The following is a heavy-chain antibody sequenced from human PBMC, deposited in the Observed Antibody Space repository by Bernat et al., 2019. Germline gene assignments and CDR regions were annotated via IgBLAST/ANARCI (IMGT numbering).Heavy chain of an antibody. J-gene: IGHJ4*02. CDR3: AGHPHRHLIAARHLYSFDY. V-gene: IGHV4-39*01. D-gene: IGHD6-6*01. CDR1: GGSISSSSYY. Sequence: QLQLQESGPGLVKPSETLSLTCTVSGGSISSSSYYWGWIRQPPGKGLEWIGSIYYSGRTYYNPSLKSRVTISVDTSKNQFSLTLSSVTAADTAVYYCAGHPHRHLIAARHLYSFDYWGQGTLVTVSS. CDR2: IYYSGRT.